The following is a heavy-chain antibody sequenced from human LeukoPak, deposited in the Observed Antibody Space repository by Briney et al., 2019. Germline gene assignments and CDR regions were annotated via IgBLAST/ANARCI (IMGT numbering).Heavy chain of an antibody. D-gene: IGHD7-27*01. J-gene: IGHJ6*02. V-gene: IGHV1-18*01. CDR3: ARDGLTGYYYYGMDA. Sequence: GASVKVSCKASGYTFTSYGISWVRQAPGQGLEWMGWISAYNGNTNYAQKLQGRVTMTTDTSTSTAYMELRSLRSDDTAVYYCARDGLTGYYYYGMDAWGQGTTVTVSS. CDR1: GYTFTSYG. CDR2: ISAYNGNT.